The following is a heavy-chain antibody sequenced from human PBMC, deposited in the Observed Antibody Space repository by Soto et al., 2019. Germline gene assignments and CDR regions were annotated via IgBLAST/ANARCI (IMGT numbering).Heavy chain of an antibody. V-gene: IGHV1-3*05. Sequence: QGQLVQSGAEEKKPGASVKVSCKASGYTFTGYAMHWVRQAPGQRLEWMGWINAGNGNTKYSQKFQGRVTITRDTSASTAYMELSRLRSEDTAVYYCARSAVSPFGGLIGPFDYWGQGNLVTVSS. CDR3: ARSAVSPFGGLIGPFDY. CDR1: GYTFTGYA. D-gene: IGHD3-16*02. J-gene: IGHJ4*02. CDR2: INAGNGNT.